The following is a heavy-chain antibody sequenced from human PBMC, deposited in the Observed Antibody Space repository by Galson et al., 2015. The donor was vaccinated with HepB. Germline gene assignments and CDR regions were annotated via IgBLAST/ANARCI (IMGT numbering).Heavy chain of an antibody. CDR3: ARVVRLRDEPRGNEIFDY. CDR2: VSAYNGNT. Sequence: SVKVSCKASGYTFTSYYMHWVRQAPGQGLEWMGGVSAYNGNTNYAQKLQGRVTMTTDTSTSTAYMELRSLRSDDTAVYYCARVVRLRDEPRGNEIFDYWGQGTLVTVSS. D-gene: IGHD4-17*01. J-gene: IGHJ4*02. V-gene: IGHV1-18*04. CDR1: GYTFTSYY.